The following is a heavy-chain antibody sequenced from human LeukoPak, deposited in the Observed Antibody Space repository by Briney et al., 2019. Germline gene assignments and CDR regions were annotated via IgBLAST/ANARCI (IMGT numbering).Heavy chain of an antibody. CDR2: ITSGVGIT. Sequence: PGGSLRLSCAASGFTFSNFGMNWVRQAPGKGLEWVSIITSGVGITYYADSVKGRFTVSRDNSKNTLYLQMNSLRAEDTAVYYCAKDHYDSSGYYLNWGQGTLVTVSS. J-gene: IGHJ4*02. CDR3: AKDHYDSSGYYLN. CDR1: GFTFSNFG. D-gene: IGHD3-22*01. V-gene: IGHV3-23*01.